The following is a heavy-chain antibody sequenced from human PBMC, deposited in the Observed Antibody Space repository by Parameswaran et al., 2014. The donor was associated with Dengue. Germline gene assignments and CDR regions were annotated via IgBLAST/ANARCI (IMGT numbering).Heavy chain of an antibody. CDR2: IYHSGST. Sequence: VRQAPGKGLEWIGEIYHSGSTDYTPSLRSRVTISIDKSKNQFSLKLSSVTAADTAVYYCARVKPYSNTGYFDSWGQGTLVTVSS. CDR3: ARVKPYSNTGYFDS. V-gene: IGHV4-4*02. J-gene: IGHJ4*02. D-gene: IGHD6-13*01.